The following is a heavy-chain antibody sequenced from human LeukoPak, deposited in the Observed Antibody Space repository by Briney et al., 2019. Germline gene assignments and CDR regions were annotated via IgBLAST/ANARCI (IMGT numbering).Heavy chain of an antibody. CDR1: GYTFTSYY. D-gene: IGHD1-26*01. Sequence: ASVKVSCKASGYTFTSYYMHWVRQAPGQGLEWMGIINPSGGSTNYAQKLQGRVTMTRDTSTSTVYMELSSLRSEDTAVYYCARVARETEDEVGFLFDYWGQGTLVTVSS. V-gene: IGHV1-46*04. J-gene: IGHJ4*02. CDR3: ARVARETEDEVGFLFDY. CDR2: INPSGGST.